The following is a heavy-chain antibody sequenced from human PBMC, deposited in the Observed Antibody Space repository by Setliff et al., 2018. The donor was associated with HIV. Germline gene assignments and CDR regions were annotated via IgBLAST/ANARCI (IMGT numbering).Heavy chain of an antibody. J-gene: IGHJ4*02. D-gene: IGHD5-18*01. CDR2: VYRTGSA. CDR3: ARGPVDAAKAAFHY. CDR1: GDSISNGNFY. V-gene: IGHV4-61*09. Sequence: SETLSLTCTVSGDSISNGNFYWSWIRQSAGKGLEWFGHVYRTGSANYNPSLKSQLTISVDTSKNQFSLNLNSVTAADTAVYYCARGPVDAAKAAFHYWGQGTLVTVSS.